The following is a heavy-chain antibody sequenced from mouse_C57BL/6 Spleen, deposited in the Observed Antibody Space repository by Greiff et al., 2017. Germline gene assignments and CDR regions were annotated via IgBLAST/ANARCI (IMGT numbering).Heavy chain of an antibody. V-gene: IGHV1-53*01. J-gene: IGHJ2*01. Sequence: QVQLQQPGTELVKPGASVKLSCKASGYTFTSYWMHWVKQRPGQGLEWIGNINPSNGGTNYNEKFKSKATLTVDKSSSTAYMQLSSLTSEDSAVYYCARERGGYYGSSFFDYWGQGTTLTVSS. D-gene: IGHD1-1*01. CDR2: INPSNGGT. CDR3: ARERGGYYGSSFFDY. CDR1: GYTFTSYW.